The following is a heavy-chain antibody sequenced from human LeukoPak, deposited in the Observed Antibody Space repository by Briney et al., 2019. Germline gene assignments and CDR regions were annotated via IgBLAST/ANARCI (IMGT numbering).Heavy chain of an antibody. J-gene: IGHJ4*02. CDR3: ARFCSGGSCYSGNFDY. CDR1: GGSISSYY. Sequence: SETLSLTCTVSGGSISSYYWSWIRQPPGKGLEWIGYIYYSGSTNYNPSLKSRVTILVDTSKNQFSLKLSSVTAADTAVYYCARFCSGGSCYSGNFDYWGQGTLVTVSS. D-gene: IGHD2-15*01. V-gene: IGHV4-59*01. CDR2: IYYSGST.